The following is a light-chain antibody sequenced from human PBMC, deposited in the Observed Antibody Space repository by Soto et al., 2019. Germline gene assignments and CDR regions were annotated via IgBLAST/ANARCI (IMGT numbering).Light chain of an antibody. V-gene: IGKV1-33*01. Sequence: DIQMTQSPSSLSASVGDRFTITFQASQDVKNYLNWYQQKPGKAPKLLIYDASNLERGVPSRFSGSGTGTEYTFTISSLQAEDNGTYYCQQYENLPLTFGGGTKVDIK. CDR2: DAS. J-gene: IGKJ4*01. CDR3: QQYENLPLT. CDR1: QDVKNY.